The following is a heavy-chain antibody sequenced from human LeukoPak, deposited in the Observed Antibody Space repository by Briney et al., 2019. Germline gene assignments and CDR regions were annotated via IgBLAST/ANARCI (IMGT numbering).Heavy chain of an antibody. J-gene: IGHJ3*02. V-gene: IGHV3-48*04. D-gene: IGHD3-22*01. Sequence: GGSLRLSCAASGFTFSSYSMNWIRQAPGKGLEWVSYISSSSSTIYYADSVKGRFTISRDNAKNSLYLQMNSLRAEDTAVYYCARDKGYYDSSGYYRPTPDAFDIWGQGTMVTVSS. CDR2: ISSSSSTI. CDR1: GFTFSSYS. CDR3: ARDKGYYDSSGYYRPTPDAFDI.